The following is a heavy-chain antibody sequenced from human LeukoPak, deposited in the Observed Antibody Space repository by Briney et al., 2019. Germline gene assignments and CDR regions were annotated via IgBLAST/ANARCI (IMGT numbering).Heavy chain of an antibody. CDR2: INPNSGGT. CDR1: GYTFTGYY. V-gene: IGHV1-2*02. J-gene: IGHJ5*02. D-gene: IGHD2-2*01. Sequence: GASVKVSCKASGYTFTGYYMHWVRQAPGQGLEWMGWINPNSGGTNYAQKFQGRVTMTRDTSISTAYMELSRLRSDDTAVYYCARDGGYCSSTSCYSNWFDPWGQGTLVTVSP. CDR3: ARDGGYCSSTSCYSNWFDP.